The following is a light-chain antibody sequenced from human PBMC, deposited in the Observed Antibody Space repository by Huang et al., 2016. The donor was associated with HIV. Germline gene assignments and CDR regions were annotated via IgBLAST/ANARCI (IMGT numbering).Light chain of an antibody. V-gene: IGKV1-33*01. CDR3: QQYDNFPLT. CDR1: QDISNY. Sequence: DIQMTQSPSSLSASVGDRVTITCQASQDISNYLNWYQQKPGKAPKLLIDDASNLETGVPSRFSGSGSGTDFTFTISSLQPEDIATYYCQQYDNFPLTFGGGTKME. J-gene: IGKJ4*01. CDR2: DAS.